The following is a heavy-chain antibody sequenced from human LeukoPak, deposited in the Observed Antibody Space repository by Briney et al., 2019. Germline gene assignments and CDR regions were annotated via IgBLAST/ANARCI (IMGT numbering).Heavy chain of an antibody. CDR3: ARETTTLGYYYDSSGYVTL. D-gene: IGHD3-22*01. V-gene: IGHV3-11*01. CDR1: GFTFSDYY. CDR2: ISSSGSTR. Sequence: GGSLTLSCAASGFTFSDYYMSWIRQAPGKGLEWVSYISSSGSTRYYADSVKGRFTISRDNAKNSLYLQMNSLRAEDTAVYYCARETTTLGYYYDSSGYVTLWGQGTLVTVSS. J-gene: IGHJ4*02.